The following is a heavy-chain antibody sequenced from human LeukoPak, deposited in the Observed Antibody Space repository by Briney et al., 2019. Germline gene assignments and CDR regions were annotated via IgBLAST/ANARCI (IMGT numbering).Heavy chain of an antibody. V-gene: IGHV1-2*02. CDR1: GYTFTGYY. CDR3: ARVNMYYDLLRGSNWFDP. J-gene: IGHJ5*02. D-gene: IGHD3-3*01. CDR2: INPNSGGT. Sequence: ASVKVSCKASGYTFTGYYMHWVRQAPGQGLEWMGWINPNSGGTNYAQKFQGRVTMTRDTSISTAYMELSRLRSDDTAVYYCARVNMYYDLLRGSNWFDPWGQGTLVTVSS.